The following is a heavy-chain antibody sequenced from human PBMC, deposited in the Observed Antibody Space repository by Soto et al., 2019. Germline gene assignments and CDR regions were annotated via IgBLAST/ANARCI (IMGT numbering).Heavy chain of an antibody. V-gene: IGHV4-59*01. CDR3: ARSSNYESSAYLAWFAP. CDR2: IYNSGSA. CDR1: GGSISSDY. Sequence: QVQLQESGPGLVKPSETLSLTCTVSGGSISSDYWSWIRQPPGKGLEWIGCIYNSGSANYNPSLRSRASKSLERSKNHFCLKLRSVTAADTALYYCARSSNYESSAYLAWFAPWGQGTLVTVS. D-gene: IGHD3-22*01. J-gene: IGHJ5*02.